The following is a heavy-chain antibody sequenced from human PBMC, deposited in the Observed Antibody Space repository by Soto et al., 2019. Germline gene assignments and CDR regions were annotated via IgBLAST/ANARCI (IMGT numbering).Heavy chain of an antibody. Sequence: ASVKVSCKASGYTFTGYYMHWVRQAPGQGLEWMGWINPNSGGTNYAQKFQGRVTMTRDTSISTAYMELSRLRSDDTAVYYCARDPNYDFWSGGSYGMDVWGQGTTVTV. CDR3: ARDPNYDFWSGGSYGMDV. CDR2: INPNSGGT. CDR1: GYTFTGYY. D-gene: IGHD3-3*01. V-gene: IGHV1-2*02. J-gene: IGHJ6*02.